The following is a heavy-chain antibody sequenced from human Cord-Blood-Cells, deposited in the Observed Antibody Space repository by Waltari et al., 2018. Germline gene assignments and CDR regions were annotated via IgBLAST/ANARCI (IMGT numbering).Heavy chain of an antibody. D-gene: IGHD2-2*03. J-gene: IGHJ5*02. CDR2: LLPILGKA. V-gene: IGHV1-69*09. CDR1: GGTFSSYA. CDR3: ARQSSGDCSSTSCYAWFDP. Sequence: QVQLVPSGAEVKKPGSSVKVACKASGGTFSSYAISWVRQAPGQGREWMGRLLPILGKANYAQEVQGRFTITAAKSTRTAYVELSSLRSEDTAVYYGARQSSGDCSSTSCYAWFDPWGQGTLVTVSS.